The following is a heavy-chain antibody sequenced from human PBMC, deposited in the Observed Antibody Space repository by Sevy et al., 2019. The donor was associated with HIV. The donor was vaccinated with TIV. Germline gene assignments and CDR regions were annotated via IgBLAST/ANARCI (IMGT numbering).Heavy chain of an antibody. D-gene: IGHD3-10*01. CDR1: GFTFGDYS. Sequence: GGSLRLSCVVSGFTFGDYSMKWVRQAPGKGLEWVSSISSSSTYIYHADSVRGRFTISRDNAKNSLYLQMDSLRAEDTAVYYCARDNGSGEGYWGQGTLVTVSS. V-gene: IGHV3-21*01. CDR2: ISSSSTYI. J-gene: IGHJ4*02. CDR3: ARDNGSGEGY.